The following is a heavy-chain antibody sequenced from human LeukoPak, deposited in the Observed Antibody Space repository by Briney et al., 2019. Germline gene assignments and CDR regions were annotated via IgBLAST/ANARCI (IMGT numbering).Heavy chain of an antibody. CDR1: GFTFSAYG. CDR3: ARGPVVTPDHFDY. V-gene: IGHV3-33*01. J-gene: IGHJ4*02. D-gene: IGHD4-23*01. CDR2: IWYDGTNK. Sequence: GGSLRLSCAASGFTFSAYGMHWVRQAPGKGLEWVALIWYDGTNKYYADSVKGRFTISRDNSKNTLYLQMNSLGAEDTAVYYCARGPVVTPDHFDYWGQGILVTVSS.